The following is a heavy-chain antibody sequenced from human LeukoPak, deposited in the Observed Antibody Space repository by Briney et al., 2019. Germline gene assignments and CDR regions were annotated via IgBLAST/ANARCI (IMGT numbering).Heavy chain of an antibody. J-gene: IGHJ4*02. V-gene: IGHV3-23*01. Sequence: GGSQRLSCAASGFTFSSYAMSWVRQAPGKGLEWVSAISGSGGSTYYADSVKGRFTISRDNSKNTLYPQMNSLRAVDTAVYYCAKSKVITFGGVIPSFHYWGQGTLVTVSS. D-gene: IGHD3-16*02. CDR3: AKSKVITFGGVIPSFHY. CDR2: ISGSGGST. CDR1: GFTFSSYA.